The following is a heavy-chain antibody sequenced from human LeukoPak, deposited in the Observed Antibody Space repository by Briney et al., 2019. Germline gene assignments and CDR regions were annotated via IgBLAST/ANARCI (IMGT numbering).Heavy chain of an antibody. Sequence: GGSLRLSCAASGFTFSSYAMHWVRQAPGKGLEYVSAISSNGGSTYYANSVQGRFTISRDNSKNTLYLQMGSLRAEDMAVYYCARFRDGYNEYYFDYWGQGTLVTVSS. CDR1: GFTFSSYA. J-gene: IGHJ4*02. D-gene: IGHD5-24*01. CDR3: ARFRDGYNEYYFDY. CDR2: ISSNGGST. V-gene: IGHV3-64*01.